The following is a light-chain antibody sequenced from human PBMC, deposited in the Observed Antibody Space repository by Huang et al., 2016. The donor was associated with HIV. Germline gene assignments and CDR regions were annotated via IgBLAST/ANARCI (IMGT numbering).Light chain of an antibody. CDR2: DAS. CDR1: QSVNNK. J-gene: IGKJ1*01. V-gene: IGKV3-15*01. Sequence: EVVMTQSPVTLSVSRGERATLSCRASQSVNNKLAWFQQKPGQAPRLLIHDASIRATGIPDRFSGSGSGTEFTLTISSLQSEDFAVYYCQQYNNWPPWTFGQGTKVEIK. CDR3: QQYNNWPPWT.